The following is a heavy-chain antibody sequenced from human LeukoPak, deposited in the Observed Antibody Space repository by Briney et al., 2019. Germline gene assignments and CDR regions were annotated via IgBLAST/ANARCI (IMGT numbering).Heavy chain of an antibody. V-gene: IGHV4-59*01. CDR3: ARWGGDYGDAFDI. D-gene: IGHD4-17*01. Sequence: SETLSLTCTVSGDSISIYYWSWIRQPPGKGLEWIGHIYYSGGINYNPSLKSRVTISVDTSKNQFSLKLSSVTAADTAVYYCARWGGDYGDAFDIWGQGTMVTVSS. CDR1: GDSISIYY. J-gene: IGHJ3*02. CDR2: IYYSGGI.